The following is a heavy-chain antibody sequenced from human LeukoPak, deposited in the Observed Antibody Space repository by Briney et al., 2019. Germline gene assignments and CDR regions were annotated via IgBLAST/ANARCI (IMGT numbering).Heavy chain of an antibody. CDR3: ARDPRGYSGYDSLYNWFDP. CDR1: GFTFSSYA. Sequence: GGSLRLSCAASGFTFSSYAMHWVRQAPGKGLEWVAVISYDGSNKYYADSVKGRFTISRDNSKNTLYLQMNSLRAEDTAVYYCARDPRGYSGYDSLYNWFDPWGQGTLVTVSS. CDR2: ISYDGSNK. J-gene: IGHJ5*02. V-gene: IGHV3-30-3*01. D-gene: IGHD5-12*01.